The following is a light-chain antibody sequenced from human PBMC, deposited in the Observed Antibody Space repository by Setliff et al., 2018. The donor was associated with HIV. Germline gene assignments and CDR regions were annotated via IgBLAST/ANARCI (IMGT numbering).Light chain of an antibody. CDR3: TSYTGSNKCGV. V-gene: IGLV2-8*01. CDR2: EVS. CDR1: SSDAGGYKY. Sequence: QSVLTQPPSASGSPGQSVTISCTGTSSDAGGYKYVSWYQQHPGKAPKLMIYEVSKRPSGVPDRFSGSKSGNTASLTVSGLQAEDEADYYCTSYTGSNKCGVFGTGTKV. J-gene: IGLJ1*01.